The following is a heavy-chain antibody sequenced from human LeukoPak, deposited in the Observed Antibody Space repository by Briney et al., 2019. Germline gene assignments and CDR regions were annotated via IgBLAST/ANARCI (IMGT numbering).Heavy chain of an antibody. D-gene: IGHD3-10*01. CDR2: MNPNSGNT. CDR1: GYTFTSYD. V-gene: IGHV1-8*01. CDR3: ARAEEPSRITMVRGPEFAYWFDP. J-gene: IGHJ5*02. Sequence: GASVKVSCKASGYTFTSYDINWVRQATGQGLEWMGWMNPNSGNTGYAQKFQGRVTMTRNTSISTAYMELSSLRSEDTAVYYCARAEEPSRITMVRGPEFAYWFDPWGQGTLVTVSS.